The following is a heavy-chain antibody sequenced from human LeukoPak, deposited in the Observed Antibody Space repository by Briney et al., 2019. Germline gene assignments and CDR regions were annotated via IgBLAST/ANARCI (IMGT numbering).Heavy chain of an antibody. V-gene: IGHV1-2*02. D-gene: IGHD1-26*01. J-gene: IGHJ4*02. CDR3: ARVFEEWELLDY. CDR2: INPNSGGT. CDR1: GYTFTGHY. Sequence: ASVKVSCKASGYTFTGHYMHWVRQAPGQGLEWMGWINPNSGGTNYAQKFQGRVTMTRDTSISTAYMELSRLRSDDTAVYYCARVFEEWELLDYWGQGTLVTVSS.